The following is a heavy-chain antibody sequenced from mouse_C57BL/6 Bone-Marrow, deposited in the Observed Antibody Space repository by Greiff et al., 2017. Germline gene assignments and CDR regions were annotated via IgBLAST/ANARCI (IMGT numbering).Heavy chain of an antibody. CDR1: GYAFTNYL. CDR3: ARGYYWFAY. CDR2: INPGSGGT. Sequence: QVQLKQSGAELVRPGTSVKVSCKASGYAFTNYLIEWVKQRTGQGLEWIGVINPGSGGTNYNEKFKGKATLTADKSSSTAYMQLSSLTSEDSAVYFCARGYYWFAYWGQGTLVTVSA. J-gene: IGHJ3*01. D-gene: IGHD1-1*01. V-gene: IGHV1-54*01.